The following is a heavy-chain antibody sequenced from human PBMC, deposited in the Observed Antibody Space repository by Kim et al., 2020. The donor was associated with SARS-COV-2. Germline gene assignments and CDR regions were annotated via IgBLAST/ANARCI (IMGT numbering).Heavy chain of an antibody. V-gene: IGHV3-33*01. Sequence: GGSLRLSCAASGFTFSSYGMHWVRQAPGKGLEWVAVIWYDGSNKYYADSVKGRCTITRDNSKNTRYLQMNSLRAEDTAVYYYERVYCSSTRCLSEYGMDVLRQETTVTVSS. CDR1: GFTFSSYG. CDR2: IWYDGSNK. D-gene: IGHD2-2*01. J-gene: IGHJ6*01. CDR3: ERVYCSSTRCLSEYGMDV.